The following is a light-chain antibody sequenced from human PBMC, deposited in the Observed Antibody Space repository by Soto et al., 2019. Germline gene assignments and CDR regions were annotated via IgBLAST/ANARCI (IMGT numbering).Light chain of an antibody. CDR2: KAS. CDR1: QSISSW. J-gene: IGKJ1*01. CDR3: QQAGGT. V-gene: IGKV1-5*03. Sequence: DIQMTQSPSTLSASVGDRVTITCPASQSISSWLAWYQQKPGKAPKLLIYKASSLESGVPSRFSGSGSGTEFTLTISSLQPDDFATYYCQQAGGTFGQGTKVEIK.